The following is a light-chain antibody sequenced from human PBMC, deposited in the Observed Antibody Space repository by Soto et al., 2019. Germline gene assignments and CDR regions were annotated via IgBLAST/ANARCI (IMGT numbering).Light chain of an antibody. V-gene: IGLV2-23*01. J-gene: IGLJ3*02. CDR3: CSYVASSTLV. Sequence: QSVLTQPASVSGSPGQSITISCSGTSTDVGRFDLVSWYQQHPGKAPKLMIFEGSKRASGISNRFSGSTSGNTASLTISGLQAEDESDYFCCSYVASSTLVFGGGTQLTVL. CDR2: EGS. CDR1: STDVGRFDL.